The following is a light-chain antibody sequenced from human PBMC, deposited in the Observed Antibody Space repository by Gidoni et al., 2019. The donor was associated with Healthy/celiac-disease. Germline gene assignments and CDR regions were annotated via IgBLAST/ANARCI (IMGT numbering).Light chain of an antibody. Sequence: DIQMTQSPSTLSASVGDRVTITCRASQSISSWLSWYQQKPGKAPKLLIYKASSLESAVPSRFSGSVSGTEFTLTISSLQPDDFATYYCQQYNSYSPPFGQGTKLEIK. CDR3: QQYNSYSPP. CDR1: QSISSW. V-gene: IGKV1-5*03. J-gene: IGKJ2*01. CDR2: KAS.